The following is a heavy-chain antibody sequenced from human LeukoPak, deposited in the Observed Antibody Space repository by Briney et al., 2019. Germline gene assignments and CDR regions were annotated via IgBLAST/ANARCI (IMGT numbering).Heavy chain of an antibody. J-gene: IGHJ5*02. D-gene: IGHD5-18*01. CDR2: IAIIAEST. Sequence: GGSLRLSCAASGFTFSSHAMSWVRQAPGRGLEWVSSIAIIAESTYYADSVKGRFTISRDNSKNTLYLQMNSLRAEDTAVYYCAKAGYSYGYNWFDPWGQGTLVTVSS. CDR3: AKAGYSYGYNWFDP. V-gene: IGHV3-23*01. CDR1: GFTFSSHA.